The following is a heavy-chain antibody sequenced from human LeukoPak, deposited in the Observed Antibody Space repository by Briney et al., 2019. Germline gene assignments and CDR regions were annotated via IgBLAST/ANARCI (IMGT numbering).Heavy chain of an antibody. CDR3: ARGWWFDP. D-gene: IGHD5-24*01. Sequence: GGSLRLSCVVSKFTFNNYAMSWVRQAPGKGLEWVANIKQDGSEKYYVDSVKGRFTISRDNAKNSLYLQMNSLRAEDTAVYYCARGWWFDPWGQGTLVTVSS. CDR2: IKQDGSEK. J-gene: IGHJ5*02. V-gene: IGHV3-7*01. CDR1: KFTFNNYA.